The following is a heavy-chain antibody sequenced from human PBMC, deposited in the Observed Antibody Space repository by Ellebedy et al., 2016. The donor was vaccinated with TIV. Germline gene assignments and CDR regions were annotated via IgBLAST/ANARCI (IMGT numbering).Heavy chain of an antibody. CDR3: ARRGGYSVEGFDL. V-gene: IGHV5-51*01. Sequence: GESLKISCKSSGYSFTKYWIGWVRQMPGRGLEWMGIIYPGDSDTRYSPSFQGRVTISADKFISTAYLQWSSLKASDTAMYYCARRGGYSVEGFDLWGQGTMVTVSS. CDR2: IYPGDSDT. J-gene: IGHJ3*01. CDR1: GYSFTKYW. D-gene: IGHD4-23*01.